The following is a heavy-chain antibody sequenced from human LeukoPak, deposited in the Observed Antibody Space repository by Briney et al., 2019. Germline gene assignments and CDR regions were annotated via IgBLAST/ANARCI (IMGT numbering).Heavy chain of an antibody. CDR3: ARPSTNGWYFDY. D-gene: IGHD6-19*01. CDR2: VYSSGST. Sequence: PSETLSLTCTVSGDSVNSGSYYWNWIRQPPGKGLEWTGYVYSSGSTSYNPSLKSRVTISVDTSKNQFSLKLSSVTAADTAVYYCARPSTNGWYFDYWGQGTLVTVSS. V-gene: IGHV4-61*01. J-gene: IGHJ4*02. CDR1: GDSVNSGSYY.